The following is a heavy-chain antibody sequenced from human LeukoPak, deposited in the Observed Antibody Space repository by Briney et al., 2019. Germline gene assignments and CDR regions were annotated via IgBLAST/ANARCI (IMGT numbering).Heavy chain of an antibody. CDR1: GFTFSSYG. J-gene: IGHJ4*02. CDR2: IRYDGSNK. V-gene: IGHV3-30*02. D-gene: IGHD1-26*01. Sequence: GGSLRLSCAASGFTFSSYGMHWVRQAPGKGLEWVAFIRYDGSNKYYADSVKGRFTISRDNSKNTLYPQMNSLRAEDTAVYYCAKVGATHFDYWGQGTLVTVSS. CDR3: AKVGATHFDY.